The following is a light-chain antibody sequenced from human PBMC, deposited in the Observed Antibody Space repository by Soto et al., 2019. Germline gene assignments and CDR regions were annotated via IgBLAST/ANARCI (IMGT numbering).Light chain of an antibody. CDR2: KAS. J-gene: IGKJ1*01. V-gene: IGKV1-5*03. Sequence: DIQMTQSPSTLSASVGDRVTITCRASQSISSWLAWYQQKPGKAPKLLIYKASSLESGVPSRFSGSGSGTEFTLTISSLQPDDFAPYSCQQYNSSPWTFGQGTKVEIK. CDR1: QSISSW. CDR3: QQYNSSPWT.